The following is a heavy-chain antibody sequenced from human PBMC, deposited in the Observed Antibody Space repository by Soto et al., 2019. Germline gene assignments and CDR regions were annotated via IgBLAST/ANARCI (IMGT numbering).Heavy chain of an antibody. CDR1: GYTFTSYG. D-gene: IGHD3-3*01. CDR3: AWLDDDFSNWFDP. J-gene: IGHJ5*02. V-gene: IGHV1-18*01. CDR2: ISAYNGNT. Sequence: QVQLVQSGAEVKKPGASVKVSCKASGYTFTSYGISWVRQAPGQGLEWMGWISAYNGNTNDAQKLQGRVTMTTDPSTSTDDIELTSLRSADTGVYYCAWLDDDFSNWFDPWGQGTLVSV.